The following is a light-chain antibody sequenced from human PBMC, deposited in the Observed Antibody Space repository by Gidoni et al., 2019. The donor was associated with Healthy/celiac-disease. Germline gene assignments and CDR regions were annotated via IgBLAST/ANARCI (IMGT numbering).Light chain of an antibody. J-gene: IGKJ2*01. CDR2: AAS. V-gene: IGKV1-39*01. CDR1: QSISSY. CDR3: QQRYSTPRT. Sequence: DIQMTQSPSSLSASVGDRVTITCLASQSISSYLNWYQHKPGKAPKLLIYAASSLQSGVPSRFSGSGSGTDFSLTISSLQPADFATDYCQQRYSTPRTFGQGTKLEIK.